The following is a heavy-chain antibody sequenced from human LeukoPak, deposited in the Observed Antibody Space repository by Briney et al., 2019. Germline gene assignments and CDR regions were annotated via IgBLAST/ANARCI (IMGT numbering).Heavy chain of an antibody. CDR3: ARDYWDGYNFDY. J-gene: IGHJ4*02. D-gene: IGHD5-24*01. CDR2: IKGDGSVQ. CDR1: GFPFSGYY. Sequence: GGSLRLSCTASGFPFSGYYISWVRQAPGTGLEWLANIKGDGSVQDYVDSVKGRFTISRDNAKNTLYLQMNSLRAEDTAVYYCARDYWDGYNFDYWGQGTLVTVSS. V-gene: IGHV3-7*01.